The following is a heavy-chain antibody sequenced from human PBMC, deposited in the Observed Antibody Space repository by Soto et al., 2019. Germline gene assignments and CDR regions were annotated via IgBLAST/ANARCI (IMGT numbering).Heavy chain of an antibody. D-gene: IGHD6-13*01. CDR2: IYYSGST. CDR1: GGSISSYY. CDR3: ASLRDLTGYSSSWYGGWFDP. Sequence: SETLSLTCTVSGGSISSYYWSWIRQPPGKGLEWIGYIYYSGSTNYNPSLKSRVTISVDTSKNQFSLKLSSVTAADTAVYYCASLRDLTGYSSSWYGGWFDPWGQGTLVTVSS. V-gene: IGHV4-59*01. J-gene: IGHJ5*02.